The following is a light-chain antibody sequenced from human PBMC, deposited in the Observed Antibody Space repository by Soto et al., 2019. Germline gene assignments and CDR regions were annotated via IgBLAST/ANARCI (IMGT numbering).Light chain of an antibody. J-gene: IGLJ2*01. CDR3: QSYDSSLSGSV. CDR2: DNN. Sequence: QSALTQPRSVSGSPGQSVTISCTGTSSDVGGYNYVSWYQHLPGTAPKLLIYDNNNRPSGVPDRFSGSKSGTSASLAITGLQAEDEADYYCQSYDSSLSGSVFGGGTKLTVL. V-gene: IGLV2-11*01. CDR1: SSDVGGYNY.